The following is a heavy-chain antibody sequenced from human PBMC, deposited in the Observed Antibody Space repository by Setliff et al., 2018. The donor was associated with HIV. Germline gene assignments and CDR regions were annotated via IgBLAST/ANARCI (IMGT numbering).Heavy chain of an antibody. CDR2: IIYAERA. J-gene: IGHJ5*02. CDR3: AREVLSGWFGP. V-gene: IGHV4-59*01. Sequence: SETLSLTCTVSGGSIRTSYWSWIRQPPGKGLEWIGSIIYAERANYTPSLRSRVTMSLDTSTSQASLKLTSVTAADTAVYFCAREVLSGWFGPWGQGSLVTVSS. D-gene: IGHD1-1*01. CDR1: GGSIRTSY.